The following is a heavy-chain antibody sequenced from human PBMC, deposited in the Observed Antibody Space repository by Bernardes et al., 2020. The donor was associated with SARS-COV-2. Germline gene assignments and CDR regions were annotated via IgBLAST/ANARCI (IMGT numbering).Heavy chain of an antibody. D-gene: IGHD2-2*01. J-gene: IGHJ6*02. CDR3: ARGYCSSTSCPHYYYYYGMDV. Sequence: SVKVSCKASGGTFSSYAISWVRQAPGQGLEWMGRIIPIFGTANYAQKFQGRVTITADESTSTAYMELSSLRSEDTAVYYCARGYCSSTSCPHYYYYYGMDVWGQGTTVTVSS. CDR1: GGTFSSYA. V-gene: IGHV1-69*13. CDR2: IIPIFGTA.